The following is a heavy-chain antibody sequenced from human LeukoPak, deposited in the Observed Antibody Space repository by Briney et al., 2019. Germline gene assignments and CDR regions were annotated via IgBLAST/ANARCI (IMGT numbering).Heavy chain of an antibody. Sequence: GGSLRLSCAGSEFIFNNYAMNWVRQPPGKGLEWVSGISWNSGSIDYADSVKGRFTISRDNAKNSLYLRMNSLRVEDTAFYYCAKDNRRHYTSGPNPDSLHWGQGALVTVSS. V-gene: IGHV3-9*01. CDR1: EFIFNNYA. D-gene: IGHD6-19*01. CDR3: AKDNRRHYTSGPNPDSLH. J-gene: IGHJ4*02. CDR2: ISWNSGSI.